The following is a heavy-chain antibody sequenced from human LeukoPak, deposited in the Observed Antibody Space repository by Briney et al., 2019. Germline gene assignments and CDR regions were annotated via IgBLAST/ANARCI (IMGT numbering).Heavy chain of an antibody. CDR2: INPNSGGT. CDR1: GYTFTGYY. J-gene: IGHJ6*03. Sequence: ASVKVSCKASGYTFTGYYMHWVRQAPGQGLEWMGWINPNSGGTNYAQKFQGRVTITRNTSISTAYMELSSLRSEDTAVYYCARVHSSSSFVYYYYYMDVWGKGTTVTVSS. CDR3: ARVHSSSSFVYYYYYMDV. V-gene: IGHV1-2*02. D-gene: IGHD6-6*01.